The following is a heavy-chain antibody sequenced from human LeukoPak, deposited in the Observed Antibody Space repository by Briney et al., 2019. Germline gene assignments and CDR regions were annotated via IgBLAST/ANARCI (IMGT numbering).Heavy chain of an antibody. CDR3: ARDNNWGFDY. Sequence: GGSLRLSCAVSGITLSNYGMSWVRQAPGKGQEWVAGISGSGGSTNYADSVKGRFTISRDDAKNSLYLQMSSLRAEDTAFYYCARDNNWGFDYWGQGALVTVSS. V-gene: IGHV3-23*01. J-gene: IGHJ4*02. CDR2: ISGSGGST. CDR1: GITLSNYG. D-gene: IGHD7-27*01.